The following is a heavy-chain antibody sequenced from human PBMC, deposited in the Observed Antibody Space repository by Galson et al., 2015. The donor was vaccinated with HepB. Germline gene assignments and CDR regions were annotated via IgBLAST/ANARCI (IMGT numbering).Heavy chain of an antibody. Sequence: SLRLSCADLGFTSSSYWMSWVRQAPGKGLEWVANINQDGSEKYYVESVKGRFTISRDNAKKSLYLQMNSLRAEDTAVYYCARLDAVIENIPICFDSWGQGTLVTVSP. CDR1: GFTSSSYW. D-gene: IGHD5-18*01. J-gene: IGHJ4*02. CDR2: INQDGSEK. CDR3: ARLDAVIENIPICFDS. V-gene: IGHV3-7*01.